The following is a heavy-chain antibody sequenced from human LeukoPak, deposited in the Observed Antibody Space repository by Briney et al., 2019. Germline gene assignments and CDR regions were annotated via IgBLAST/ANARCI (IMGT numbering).Heavy chain of an antibody. CDR2: INLSGST. V-gene: IGHV4-34*01. J-gene: IGHJ6*02. CDR3: ARGSSVRYDFWSGLTQRYYYGMDV. CDR1: VGSFSGYY. D-gene: IGHD3-3*01. Sequence: SETVSLTCAVYVGSFSGYYCSWIRQPPWKGLEWIGVINLSGSTNYNPSLKSRVTISVDTSKNQFSLKLSSVTAADTAVYYCARGSSVRYDFWSGLTQRYYYGMDVWGQGTTVTVSS.